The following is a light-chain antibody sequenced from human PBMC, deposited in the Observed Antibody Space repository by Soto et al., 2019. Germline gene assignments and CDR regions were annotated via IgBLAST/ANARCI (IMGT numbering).Light chain of an antibody. Sequence: EIVLTQSPGTLSLSPGERATLSCRASQSVSSSYLAWYQQKPGQAPRLLIYGASSRAPGIPDRFSGSGSGTDFTLTISRLEPEHFAVYYCQQYGSSPPYTFGQGTKLEIK. CDR3: QQYGSSPPYT. V-gene: IGKV3-20*01. CDR2: GAS. J-gene: IGKJ2*01. CDR1: QSVSSSY.